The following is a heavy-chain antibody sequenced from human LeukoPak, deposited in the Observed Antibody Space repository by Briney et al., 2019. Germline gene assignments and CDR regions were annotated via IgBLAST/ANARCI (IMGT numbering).Heavy chain of an antibody. J-gene: IGHJ6*03. CDR1: GGAFSGYY. D-gene: IGHD2-2*01. Sequence: SETLSLTCAVYGGAFSGYYWTWIRQPPGKGLEWIGEDYHSGNTNYSPSLKSRITISVDTSTNQFSLRLRSVTAADTAVYYCARVRKGYCSSTTCYDRFYYYCIDVWDKGTTVTVPS. CDR3: ARVRKGYCSSTTCYDRFYYYCIDV. CDR2: DYHSGNT. V-gene: IGHV4-34*01.